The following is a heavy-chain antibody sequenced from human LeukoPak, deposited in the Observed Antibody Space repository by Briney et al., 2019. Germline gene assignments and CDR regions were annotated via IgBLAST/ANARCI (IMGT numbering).Heavy chain of an antibody. J-gene: IGHJ3*02. Sequence: SETLSLTCAVYGGSFSGYYWSWIRQPPGKGLEWIGEINHSGSTNYNPSLKSRVTISVDTSKNQFSLKLSSVTAVDTAVYYCARLTPYYDFWSGYYHDAFDIWGQGTMVTVSS. D-gene: IGHD3-3*01. CDR3: ARLTPYYDFWSGYYHDAFDI. CDR2: INHSGST. V-gene: IGHV4-34*01. CDR1: GGSFSGYY.